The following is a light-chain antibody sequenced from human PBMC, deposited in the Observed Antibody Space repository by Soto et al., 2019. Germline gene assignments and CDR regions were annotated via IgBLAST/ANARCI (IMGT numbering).Light chain of an antibody. J-gene: IGKJ1*01. Sequence: GDSVTITCRASQSISAWLAWYQQKPGKAPNLLIYDASSLASGVPSRFSGSGSGTDFTLTISRLEPEDFAVYYCQQYSSSPWTFGQGTKVDIK. V-gene: IGKV1-5*01. CDR3: QQYSSSPWT. CDR1: QSISAW. CDR2: DAS.